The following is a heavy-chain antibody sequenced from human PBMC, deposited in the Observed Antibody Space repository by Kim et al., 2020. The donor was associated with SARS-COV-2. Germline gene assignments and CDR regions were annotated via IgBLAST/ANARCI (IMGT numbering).Heavy chain of an antibody. J-gene: IGHJ4*02. CDR1: GFTFSSYS. CDR3: ARSGWSGYYDFDY. D-gene: IGHD3-3*01. V-gene: IGHV3-21*01. Sequence: GGSLRLSCAASGFTFSSYSMNWVRQAPGKGLEWVSSISSSSSYLYYADSVKGRFTISRDNAKNSLYLQMNSLRAEDTAVYYCARSGWSGYYDFDYWGQGTLVTVSS. CDR2: ISSSSSYL.